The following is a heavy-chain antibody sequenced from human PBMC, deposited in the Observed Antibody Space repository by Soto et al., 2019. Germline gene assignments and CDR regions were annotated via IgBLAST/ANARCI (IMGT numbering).Heavy chain of an antibody. D-gene: IGHD1-1*01. CDR3: AIKPNWQYWYFDL. J-gene: IGHJ2*01. Sequence: EVQLVESGGSMIRPGGSLRLSCAASGFAFDHYGMAWVRQVPGKGLEWVSGISGGGGNTGYADSVKGPFTMCRDNPKNSLYLQMNNLGAEDTALYHCAIKPNWQYWYFDLWGRGTLVTVSS. CDR1: GFAFDHYG. V-gene: IGHV3-20*01. CDR2: ISGGGGNT.